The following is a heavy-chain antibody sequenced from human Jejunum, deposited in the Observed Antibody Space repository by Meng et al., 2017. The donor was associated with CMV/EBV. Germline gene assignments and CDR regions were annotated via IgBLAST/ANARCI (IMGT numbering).Heavy chain of an antibody. D-gene: IGHD4-17*01. CDR1: GLLFSGYE. V-gene: IGHV3-48*03. J-gene: IGHJ4*02. CDR2: INNGGGTI. CDR3: ATYRGAYGDSDY. Sequence: ASGLLFSGYEMRWVRQGPGKGLGWVSSINNGGGTIHYADSVKGRFTSSRDNAKNLLYLEMNSLRVEDTAIYYCATYRGAYGDSDYWGQGTLVTVSS.